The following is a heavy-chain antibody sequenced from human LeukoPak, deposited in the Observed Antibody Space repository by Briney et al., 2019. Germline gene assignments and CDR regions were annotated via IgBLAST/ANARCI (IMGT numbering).Heavy chain of an antibody. V-gene: IGHV1-69*01. CDR2: IIPIFGTA. CDR3: ARFRWCTSCFAFDI. J-gene: IGHJ3*02. CDR1: GGTFSSYA. D-gene: IGHD2-2*01. Sequence: SVKVSCKASGGTFSSYAISWVRQAPGQGLEWMGGIIPIFGTANYAQKFQGRVTITGDESTSTAYMELSSLRSEDTAVYYCARFRWCTSCFAFDIWGQGTMVTVSS.